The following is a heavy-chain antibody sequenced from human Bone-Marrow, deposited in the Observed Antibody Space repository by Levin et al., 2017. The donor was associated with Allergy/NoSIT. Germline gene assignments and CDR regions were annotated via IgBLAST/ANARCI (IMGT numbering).Heavy chain of an antibody. V-gene: IGHV3-7*01. D-gene: IGHD1-26*01. CDR1: XFTFGSNG. Sequence: AGGSLRLSXXXXXFTFGSNGRSWVRRDQGKGLEWVANIKQDGSEKYYVDSVKGRFTISRDNAKNSLYLQMNSLRAEDTAVYYCARDGIPGYYFDYWGQGTLVTVSS. CDR3: ARDGIPGYYFDY. CDR2: IKQDGSEK. J-gene: IGHJ4*02.